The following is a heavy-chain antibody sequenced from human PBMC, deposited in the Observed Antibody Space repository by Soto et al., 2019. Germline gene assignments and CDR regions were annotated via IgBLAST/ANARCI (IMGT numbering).Heavy chain of an antibody. CDR3: ARDRGYYDFWSGYYQGHNYGMDV. V-gene: IGHV1-18*01. CDR1: GYTFTSYG. D-gene: IGHD3-3*01. Sequence: ASVKVSCKASGYTFTSYGISWVRQAPGQGLEWMGWISAYNGNTNYAQKLQGRVTMTTDTSTSTAYTELRSLRSDDTAVYYCARDRGYYDFWSGYYQGHNYGMDVWGQGTTVTVSS. J-gene: IGHJ6*02. CDR2: ISAYNGNT.